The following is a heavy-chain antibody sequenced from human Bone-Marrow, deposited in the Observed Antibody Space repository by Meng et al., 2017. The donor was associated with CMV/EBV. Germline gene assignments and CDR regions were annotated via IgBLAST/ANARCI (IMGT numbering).Heavy chain of an antibody. CDR1: GFTFSSYG. Sequence: GGSLRLSCAASGFTFSSYGMHWVRQAPGKGLEWVAVIWYDGSNKYYADSVKGRFTISRDNSKNTPYLQMNSLRAEDTAVYYCAREGDIVVVPAATGAFDIWGQGTMVTVAS. J-gene: IGHJ3*02. CDR3: AREGDIVVVPAATGAFDI. CDR2: IWYDGSNK. D-gene: IGHD2-2*01. V-gene: IGHV3-33*08.